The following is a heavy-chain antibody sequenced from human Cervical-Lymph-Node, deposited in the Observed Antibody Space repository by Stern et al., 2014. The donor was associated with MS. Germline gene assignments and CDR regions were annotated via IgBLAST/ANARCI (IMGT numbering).Heavy chain of an antibody. J-gene: IGHJ6*02. CDR3: ARRGMDV. CDR2: IYPDDSDT. V-gene: IGHV5-51*01. CDR1: GYSFNIYW. Sequence: EVQLVQSGAEVKKPGESLTISCKGFGYSFNIYWIAWVRQRPGKGLEWMGIIYPDDSDTGFSPSFQGQLTFLVDNSISTAYLQWSSLKPSDTATYFCARRGMDVWGQGTSVTVSS.